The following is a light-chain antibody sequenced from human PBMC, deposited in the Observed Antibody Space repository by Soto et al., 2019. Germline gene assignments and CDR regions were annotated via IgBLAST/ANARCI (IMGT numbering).Light chain of an antibody. J-gene: IGKJ4*01. V-gene: IGKV1-5*01. CDR3: QQYNSHCLT. CDR2: DAS. Sequence: DIQMTQSPSTLSGSVGDRVTITCRASQTISSWLAWYQQKPGKAPKLLIYDASSLASGVPSRFSGSRSGTDFIIIISMLHADDFANYCRQQYNSHCLTFGEGTKVDIK. CDR1: QTISSW.